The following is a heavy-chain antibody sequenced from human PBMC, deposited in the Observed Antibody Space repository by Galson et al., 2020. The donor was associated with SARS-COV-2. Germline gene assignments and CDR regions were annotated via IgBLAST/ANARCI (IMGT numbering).Heavy chain of an antibody. CDR1: GFIFSSHA. Sequence: GESLKISCAVSGFIFSSHAMSWVRQAPGKGLEWVASFSGGGGSSYYADSVKGRFTISRDNSKNTLYLQMNSLRAEDTAVYYCARGTFVAARPADFDYWGQGALVIVSS. J-gene: IGHJ4*02. V-gene: IGHV3-23*01. D-gene: IGHD6-6*01. CDR2: FSGGGGSS. CDR3: ARGTFVAARPADFDY.